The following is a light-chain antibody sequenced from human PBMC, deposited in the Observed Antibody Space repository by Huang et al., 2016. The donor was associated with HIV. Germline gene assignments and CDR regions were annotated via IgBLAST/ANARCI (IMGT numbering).Light chain of an antibody. CDR2: AAS. CDR3: QQYYTTPRDT. Sequence: DIQMTQSPSSLSASVGDRVTITCRASQDIRSSLAWYQQKPGKAPKLLLFAASRVESGVPSRCSGSGSGTDYTLTISSLQPEDFATYYCQQYYTTPRDTFGQGTRLAIK. J-gene: IGKJ5*01. CDR1: QDIRSS. V-gene: IGKV1-NL1*01.